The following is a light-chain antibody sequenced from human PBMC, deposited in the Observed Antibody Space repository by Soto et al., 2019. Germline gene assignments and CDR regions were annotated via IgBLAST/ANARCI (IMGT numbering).Light chain of an antibody. CDR1: QSVLYSSNNKNY. J-gene: IGKJ1*01. CDR2: WAS. Sequence: DIVMTQSPASLAVSLGERATINCKSSQSVLYSSNNKNYLSWYQQKPGQPPKLLIYWASTRESGVSDRFSGSGSRKDFTLLFRSVQSEEEAVHYCQGNDSTPKTFGQGNKVEIK. V-gene: IGKV4-1*01. CDR3: QGNDSTPKT.